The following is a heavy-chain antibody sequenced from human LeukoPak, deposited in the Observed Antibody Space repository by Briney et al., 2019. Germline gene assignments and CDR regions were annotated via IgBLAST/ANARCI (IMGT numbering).Heavy chain of an antibody. Sequence: PGGSLRLSCAASGFTFSSYAMHWVRQAPGKGLEWVAVISYDGSNKYYADSVKGRFTISRGNSKNTLYLQMNSLRAEDTAVYYCARQFDELRYFDWLLWGYYFDYWGQGTLVTVSS. CDR2: ISYDGSNK. V-gene: IGHV3-30*04. CDR3: ARQFDELRYFDWLLWGYYFDY. J-gene: IGHJ4*02. CDR1: GFTFSSYA. D-gene: IGHD3-9*01.